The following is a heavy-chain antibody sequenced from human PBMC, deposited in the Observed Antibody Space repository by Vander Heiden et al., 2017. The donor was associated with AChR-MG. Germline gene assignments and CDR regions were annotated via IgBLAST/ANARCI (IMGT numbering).Heavy chain of an antibody. Sequence: QVQLVESGGGVVQPGRSLRLSCAASGFTFSSYGMHWVRQAPGKGLEWVAVIWYDGSNKYYADSVKGRFTISRENSKNTLYLQMNSLRAEDTAVYYCARDWLSRRRAAAGADYWGQGTLVTVSS. J-gene: IGHJ4*02. CDR2: IWYDGSNK. D-gene: IGHD6-13*01. CDR1: GFTFSSYG. V-gene: IGHV3-33*01. CDR3: ARDWLSRRRAAAGADY.